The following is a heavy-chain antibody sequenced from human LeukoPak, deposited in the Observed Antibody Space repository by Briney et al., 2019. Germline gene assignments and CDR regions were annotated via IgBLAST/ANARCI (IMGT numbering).Heavy chain of an antibody. CDR3: ARDRFKEYGDTELGY. J-gene: IGHJ4*02. D-gene: IGHD4-17*01. V-gene: IGHV3-48*03. CDR1: GFTFSSYE. Sequence: GGSLRLSCAASGFTFSSYEMNWVRQAPGKGPQWVSYISSSGSTKYYADSVKGRFTISRDNAKNSLYLHMNSLRAEDTAVYYCARDRFKEYGDTELGYWGQGVLVTVSS. CDR2: ISSSGSTK.